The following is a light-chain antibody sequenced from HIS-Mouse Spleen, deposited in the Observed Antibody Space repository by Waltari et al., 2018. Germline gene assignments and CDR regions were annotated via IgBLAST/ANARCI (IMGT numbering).Light chain of an antibody. CDR2: DVS. CDR3: WSYAGSYTGV. V-gene: IGLV2-11*01. J-gene: IGLJ1*01. CDR1: SSAVGGYTY. Sequence: QSALTQPRSVSGSPGQSVPISCTGTSSAVGGYTYVSWYQQHPGKAPKLRNYDVSKRASGVPERFSGSKSGNTASLTSAGLQAEDEADYYCWSYAGSYTGVFGTGTKVTVL.